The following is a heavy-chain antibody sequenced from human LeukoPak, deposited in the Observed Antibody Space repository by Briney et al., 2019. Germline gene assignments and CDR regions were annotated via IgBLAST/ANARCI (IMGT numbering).Heavy chain of an antibody. Sequence: SETLSLTCTVSGGSISSYYWSWIRQPPGKGLEWIGYIYYSGGTNYNPSLKSRVTISVDTSKNQFSLKLSSVTAADTAVYYCARSRTVTTVRYFDYWGQGTLVTVSS. CDR2: IYYSGGT. J-gene: IGHJ4*02. V-gene: IGHV4-59*01. CDR1: GGSISSYY. CDR3: ARSRTVTTVRYFDY. D-gene: IGHD4-17*01.